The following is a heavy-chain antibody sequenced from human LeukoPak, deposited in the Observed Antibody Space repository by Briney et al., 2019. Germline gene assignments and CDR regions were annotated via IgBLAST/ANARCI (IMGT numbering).Heavy chain of an antibody. J-gene: IGHJ3*02. CDR2: IYHSGST. CDR3: ARTAYYAFDI. V-gene: IGHV4-38-2*02. Sequence: SETLSLTCTVSGYSITSGYYWGWIRQPPGKGLEWIGSIYHSGSTFYNPSLKSRVTISVDTSKNQFSLKLSSVTAADTAVYYCARTAYYAFDIWGQGTMVTVSS. D-gene: IGHD2-21*01. CDR1: GYSITSGYY.